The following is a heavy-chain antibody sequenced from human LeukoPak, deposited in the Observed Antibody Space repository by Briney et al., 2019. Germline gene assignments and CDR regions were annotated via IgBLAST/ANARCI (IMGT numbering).Heavy chain of an antibody. Sequence: SETLSLTCTVSGGSISSGGYYWSWIRQHPGKGLEWIGYIYYSGSTYYNPSLKSRVTISVDTSKNQFSLKLSSVTAADTAVYYCARLEVGAYYFDYWGQGTLVTVSS. CDR2: IYYSGST. J-gene: IGHJ4*02. D-gene: IGHD1-26*01. CDR3: ARLEVGAYYFDY. V-gene: IGHV4-31*03. CDR1: GGSISSGGYY.